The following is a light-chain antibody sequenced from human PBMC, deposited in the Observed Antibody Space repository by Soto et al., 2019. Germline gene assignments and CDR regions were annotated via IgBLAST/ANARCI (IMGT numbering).Light chain of an antibody. V-gene: IGLV2-11*01. CDR3: CSYAGAYTWM. CDR2: DVT. Sequence: QSALTQPRSVSGSPGQSATISCTGTSRDVGGYDYVYWCQQHPGKVPKLLIYDVTRRPSGVPDRFSGSKSGNTASLTISGLQAEDEADYYCCSYAGAYTWMFGGGTKLTVL. J-gene: IGLJ3*02. CDR1: SRDVGGYDY.